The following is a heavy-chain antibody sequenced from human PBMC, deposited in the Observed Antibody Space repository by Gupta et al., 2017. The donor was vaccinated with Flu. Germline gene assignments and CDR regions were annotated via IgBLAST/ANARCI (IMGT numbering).Heavy chain of an antibody. D-gene: IGHD3-22*01. Sequence: VHLQQWGAGPLEPSETRSPPCVGHGESFNGYYWSRIRRAPGKGLEWIGEINHVETTHYNPSLESRVSISIDTSKNHLSLQLRSVTAADTAVYYCARGVHYYDTSGYFDPDYWGQGAQVTVSS. V-gene: IGHV4-34*01. CDR3: ARGVHYYDTSGYFDPDY. CDR1: GESFNGYY. CDR2: INHVETT. J-gene: IGHJ4*02.